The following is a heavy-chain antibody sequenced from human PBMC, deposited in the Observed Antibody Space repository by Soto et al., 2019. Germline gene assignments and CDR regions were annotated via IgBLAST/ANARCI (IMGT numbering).Heavy chain of an antibody. CDR1: GFTFSSYG. Sequence: QVQLVESGGGVVQPGRSLRLSCAASGFTFSSYGMHWVRQAPGKGLEWVAVIWYDGSNKYYADSVKGRFTISRDNSKNTLYLQMISLRAENTAVYYCARAGAAAGTGFDYWGQGTLVTVSS. V-gene: IGHV3-33*01. CDR2: IWYDGSNK. J-gene: IGHJ4*02. D-gene: IGHD6-13*01. CDR3: ARAGAAAGTGFDY.